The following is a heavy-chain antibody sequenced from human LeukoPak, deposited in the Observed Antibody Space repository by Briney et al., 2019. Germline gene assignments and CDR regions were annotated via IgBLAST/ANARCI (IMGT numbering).Heavy chain of an antibody. CDR2: ISYDGSNK. D-gene: IGHD1-26*01. V-gene: IGHV3-30*04. Sequence: GSLRLFSAASGFTFSSYAMHWVRQAPGQGLEWVAVISYDGSNKNYADSVKGRFTISGDNSKNTLYLQMNSLRAEDTSVYYCARSPGILGTNYFDYWGQGTLVTVSS. CDR3: ARSPGILGTNYFDY. CDR1: GFTFSSYA. J-gene: IGHJ4*02.